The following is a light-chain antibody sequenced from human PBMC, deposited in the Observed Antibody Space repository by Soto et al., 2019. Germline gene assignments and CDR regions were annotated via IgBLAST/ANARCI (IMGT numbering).Light chain of an antibody. CDR2: DAS. Sequence: EIVLTQSPATLSLSPGERATLSCRASQSVSSYLAWYQQKPGQAPRLLIYDASNRATGIPARFSGSGSGTDFTLTISSLEPEDLAVYYCPQRSNWPWTFGQGTKV. V-gene: IGKV3-11*01. CDR1: QSVSSY. J-gene: IGKJ1*01. CDR3: PQRSNWPWT.